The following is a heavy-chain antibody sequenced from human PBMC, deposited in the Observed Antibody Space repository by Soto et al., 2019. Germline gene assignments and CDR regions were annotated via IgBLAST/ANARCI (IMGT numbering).Heavy chain of an antibody. CDR3: SRVDPGETSPFDH. CDR1: GDSISSYY. CDR2: ISYSGST. Sequence: SETLSLTCTVSGDSISSYYWNWIRQPPGKGPEWTGYISYSGSTNYNPSLKSRVTISVDTSKNQFSLNLSSVTAADTAVYYCSRVDPGETSPFDHWGQGTLVTVSS. J-gene: IGHJ4*02. D-gene: IGHD3-10*01. V-gene: IGHV4-59*01.